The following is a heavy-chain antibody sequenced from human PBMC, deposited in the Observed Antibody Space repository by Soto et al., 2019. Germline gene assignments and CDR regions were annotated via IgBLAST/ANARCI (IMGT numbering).Heavy chain of an antibody. J-gene: IGHJ6*02. Sequence: GGSLRLSCAASGFTFSSYSMTWVRQAPGKGLEWVSSISSSSSYIYYADSVKGRFTICRDNAKNSLYLQMNSLRAEGTAVYYCARARGGGNDRDYYYYYGMDVWGQGTTVTVSS. V-gene: IGHV3-21*01. D-gene: IGHD5-12*01. CDR1: GFTFSSYS. CDR3: ARARGGGNDRDYYYYYGMDV. CDR2: ISSSSSYI.